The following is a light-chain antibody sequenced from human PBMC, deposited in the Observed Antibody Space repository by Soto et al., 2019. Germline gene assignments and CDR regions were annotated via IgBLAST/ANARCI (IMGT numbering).Light chain of an antibody. CDR3: SSYSTSFFYV. J-gene: IGLJ1*01. V-gene: IGLV2-14*01. Sequence: QSVLTQPASVSGSPGQSITISCTGTSSDVGAYNYVSWYQQHPGEAPKLIIYGVTNRPSGVSYSFSGSKSDYTASLTISGLQAEDEADYYCSSYSTSFFYVFGTGTKVTVL. CDR2: GVT. CDR1: SSDVGAYNY.